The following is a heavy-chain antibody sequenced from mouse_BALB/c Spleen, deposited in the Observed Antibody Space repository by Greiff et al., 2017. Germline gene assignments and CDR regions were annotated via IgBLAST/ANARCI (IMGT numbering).Heavy chain of an antibody. CDR3: ARGPITTASMDY. V-gene: IGHV14-1*02. Sequence: VQLKESGAELVRPGALVKLSCKASGFNIKDYYMHWVKQRPEQGLEWIGWIDPENGNTIYDPKFQGKASITADTSSNTAYLQLSSLTSEDTAVYYCARGPITTASMDYWGQGTSVTVSS. J-gene: IGHJ4*01. CDR2: IDPENGNT. CDR1: GFNIKDYY. D-gene: IGHD1-1*01.